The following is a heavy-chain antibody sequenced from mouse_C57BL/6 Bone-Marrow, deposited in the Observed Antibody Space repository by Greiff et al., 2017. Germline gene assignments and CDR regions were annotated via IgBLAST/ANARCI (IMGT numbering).Heavy chain of an antibody. J-gene: IGHJ3*01. CDR2: IYPGDGDT. Sequence: VQLQQSGPELVKPGASVKISCKASGYAFSSSWMNWVKQRPGKGLEWIGRIYPGDGDTNYNGKFKGKATLTADKSSSTAYMQLSSLTSADSAVCVCAMAGDDDAIFAYWGKGTLVTVSA. D-gene: IGHD2-4*01. V-gene: IGHV1-82*01. CDR1: GYAFSSSW. CDR3: AMAGDDDAIFAY.